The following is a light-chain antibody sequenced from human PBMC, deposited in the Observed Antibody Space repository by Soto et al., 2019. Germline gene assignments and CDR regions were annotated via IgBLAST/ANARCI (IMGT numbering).Light chain of an antibody. CDR1: QSFSSSY. J-gene: IGKJ1*01. V-gene: IGKV3-20*01. CDR2: GAS. CDR3: QQYHSSPQT. Sequence: ELVLTQSPGTLSLSPGERATLSCRASQSFSSSYLAWYQQTPGQAPRLLIYGASSRATGIPDRFSASGSGTDFTLTISRLAPEDFAVYFCQQYHSSPQTFGQGTKVDIK.